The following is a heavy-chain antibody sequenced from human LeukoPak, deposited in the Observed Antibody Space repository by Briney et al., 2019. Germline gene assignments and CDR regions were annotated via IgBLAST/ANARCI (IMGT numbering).Heavy chain of an antibody. CDR1: GFTFSSYS. Sequence: GGSLRLSCAASGFTFSSYSMNWVRHAPGKGVEGVSYISSSSSTIYYADSVKGRFTISRDNANNSLYLQMNSLRAEDTAVYYCARGENPEYVWASYPDYWGQGTLVTVSS. V-gene: IGHV3-48*01. J-gene: IGHJ4*02. D-gene: IGHD3-16*01. CDR3: ARGENPEYVWASYPDY. CDR2: ISSSSSTI.